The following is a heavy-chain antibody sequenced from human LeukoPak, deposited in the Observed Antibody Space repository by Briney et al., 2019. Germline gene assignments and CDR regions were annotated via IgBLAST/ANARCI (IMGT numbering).Heavy chain of an antibody. D-gene: IGHD3-22*01. CDR3: ASGAVYDSSGYSPYFDY. CDR2: IYYSGST. CDR1: GGSISSYY. V-gene: IGHV4-59*01. J-gene: IGHJ4*02. Sequence: PSETLSLTCTVSGGSISSYYWSWIRQPPGKGLEWIGYIYYSGSTNYNPSLKSRVTISVDTSKNQFSLKLSSVTAADTAVYYCASGAVYDSSGYSPYFDYWGQGTLVTVSS.